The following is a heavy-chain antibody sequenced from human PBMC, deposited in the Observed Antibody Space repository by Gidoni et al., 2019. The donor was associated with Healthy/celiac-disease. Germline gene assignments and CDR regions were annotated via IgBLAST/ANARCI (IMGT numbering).Heavy chain of an antibody. CDR2: TYHSGST. CDR1: RGSISSSTW. J-gene: IGHJ5*02. Sequence: VQLQESGPGLVKPSWTLSFTCAVSRGSISSSTWWRWVRQPPGKGLEWIGETYHSGSTNYNPSHKRRVTISVDKSKNQFSRKLSAVTAADTAVYYCARAQQQLVRTFVWFDPWGQGTLVTVSS. D-gene: IGHD6-13*01. V-gene: IGHV4-4*02. CDR3: ARAQQQLVRTFVWFDP.